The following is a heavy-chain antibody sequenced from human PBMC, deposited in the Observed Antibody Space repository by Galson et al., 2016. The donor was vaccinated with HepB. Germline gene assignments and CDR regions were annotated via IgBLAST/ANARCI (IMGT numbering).Heavy chain of an antibody. Sequence: SLRLSCAASGFSFGSYAMHWVRQTPAKGLEWVAVISGDGTNKYYAASVKGRFTISRDNSKNTLYLQMNSLRAEDTAVYYCAKGGDSSGYLDYWGQGTLVTVSS. J-gene: IGHJ4*02. CDR1: GFSFGSYA. CDR2: ISGDGTNK. CDR3: AKGGDSSGYLDY. V-gene: IGHV3-30*18. D-gene: IGHD3-22*01.